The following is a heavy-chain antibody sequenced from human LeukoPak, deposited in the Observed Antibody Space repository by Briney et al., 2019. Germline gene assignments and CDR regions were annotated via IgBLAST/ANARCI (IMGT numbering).Heavy chain of an antibody. CDR3: AGRRSSGWYAY. CDR2: IYDSGTT. Sequence: GGSLRLSCATSGFTVSSNYMSWVRQAPGKGLEWVSVIYDSGTTYYADSVKGRFLIFRDTSKNTVDLQMNSLRVEDTAVFYCAGRRSSGWYAYWGQGTLVTVSS. CDR1: GFTVSSNY. D-gene: IGHD6-19*01. J-gene: IGHJ4*02. V-gene: IGHV3-53*01.